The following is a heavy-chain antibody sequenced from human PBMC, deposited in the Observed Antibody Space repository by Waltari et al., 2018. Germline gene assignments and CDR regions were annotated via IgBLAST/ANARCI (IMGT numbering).Heavy chain of an antibody. V-gene: IGHV4-59*11. J-gene: IGHJ5*02. D-gene: IGHD3-10*01. Sequence: QVQLQESGPGLVKPSETLSLTCTVSGGSISSHYWSWIRQPPGKGLEWIVYIYYSGSTNYNPSLKSRVTISVDTSKNQFSLKLSSVTAADTAVYYCARMGGELLWFGELPSGWFDPWGQGTLVTVSS. CDR1: GGSISSHY. CDR3: ARMGGELLWFGELPSGWFDP. CDR2: IYYSGST.